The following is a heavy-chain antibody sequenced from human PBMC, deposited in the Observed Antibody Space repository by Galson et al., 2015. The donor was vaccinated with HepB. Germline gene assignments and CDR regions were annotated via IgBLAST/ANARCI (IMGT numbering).Heavy chain of an antibody. D-gene: IGHD2-15*01. Sequence: SVKVSCKASGGTFSSYTISWVRQAPGQGLGWMGRIIPILGIANYAQKFQGRVTITADKSTSTAYMELSSLRSEDTAVYYCARSYCSGGSCYPDYWGQGTLVTVSS. CDR2: IIPILGIA. J-gene: IGHJ4*02. CDR3: ARSYCSGGSCYPDY. V-gene: IGHV1-69*02. CDR1: GGTFSSYT.